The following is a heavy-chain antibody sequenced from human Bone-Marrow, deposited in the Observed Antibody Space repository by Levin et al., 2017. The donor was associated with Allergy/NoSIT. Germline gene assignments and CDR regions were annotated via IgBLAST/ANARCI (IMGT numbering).Heavy chain of an antibody. CDR3: ARDGTAWDFLDYFDS. CDR2: ISSDGTRK. D-gene: IGHD1-26*01. V-gene: IGHV3-30*04. Sequence: GESLKISCVASGFTFSNYALNWVRQAPGRGLEWVAVISSDGTRKEYADSVKGRFTISRDNSKNTMYLQMNSLRAEDTSLYYCARDGTAWDFLDYFDSWGQGTRVTVSS. CDR1: GFTFSNYA. J-gene: IGHJ4*02.